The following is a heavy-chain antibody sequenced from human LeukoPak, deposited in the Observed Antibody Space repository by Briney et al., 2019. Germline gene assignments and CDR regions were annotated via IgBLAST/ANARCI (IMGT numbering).Heavy chain of an antibody. J-gene: IGHJ4*02. D-gene: IGHD3-16*02. V-gene: IGHV1-18*01. CDR1: GYPFTSYG. CDR2: ISAYNGNT. CDR3: ARMYDYVWGSYRYRYFDY. Sequence: GASVKVSCKASGYPFTSYGISWVRQAPGQGLEWMGWISAYNGNTNYAQKLQGRVTMTTDTSTSTAYMELRSLRSDDTAVYYCARMYDYVWGSYRYRYFDYWGQGTLVTVSS.